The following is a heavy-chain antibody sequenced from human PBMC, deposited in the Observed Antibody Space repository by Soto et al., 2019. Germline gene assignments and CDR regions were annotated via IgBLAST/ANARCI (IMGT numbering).Heavy chain of an antibody. CDR1: GGTFSNYA. D-gene: IGHD6-19*01. J-gene: IGHJ4*02. CDR3: ARVAETGYTSGWYYFDY. V-gene: IGHV1-69*14. Sequence: QVLLVQSGADVKKPGSSVKVSCEVSGGTFSNYAFTWVRQGPGQGLEWMGGIIPIFGTANYARQFKGRVAIGADKSTTTTYMELSNLTSEDTAVYYCARVAETGYTSGWYYFDYWGQGSLVTVSS. CDR2: IIPIFGTA.